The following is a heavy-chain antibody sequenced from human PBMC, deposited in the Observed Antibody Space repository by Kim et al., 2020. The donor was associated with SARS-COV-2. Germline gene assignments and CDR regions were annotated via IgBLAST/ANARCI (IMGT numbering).Heavy chain of an antibody. CDR1: GNNFASFW. D-gene: IGHD2-8*01. Sequence: GESLKISCKASGNNFASFWIGWVRQVPGKGPEWMGVIYASDSKTRYNPSFQGQVTFSVDKSINTAYLQWNSLKASDSAIYFCARRLYGGTWFDPWGQGTL. CDR3: ARRLYGGTWFDP. V-gene: IGHV5-51*01. CDR2: IYASDSKT. J-gene: IGHJ5*02.